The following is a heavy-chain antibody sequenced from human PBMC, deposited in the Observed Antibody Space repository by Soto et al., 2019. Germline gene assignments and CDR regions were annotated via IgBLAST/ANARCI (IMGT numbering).Heavy chain of an antibody. V-gene: IGHV5-51*01. CDR1: GCRFTRHW. CDR2: IYPHDSDT. J-gene: IGHJ5*02. D-gene: IGHD3-16*01. Sequence: RGESLKISCKGSGCRFTRHWIAWVRRTPGKGLEWMGIIYPHDSDTKYSPSFKGQVTMSVDRSINVAYLQWSSLRTSDTATYYCARRGGGDDGAYNWFDPWGQGTLVTVSS. CDR3: ARRGGGDDGAYNWFDP.